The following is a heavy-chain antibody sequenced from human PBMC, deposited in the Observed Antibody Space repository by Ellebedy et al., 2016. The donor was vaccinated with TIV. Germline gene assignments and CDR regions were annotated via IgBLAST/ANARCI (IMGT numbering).Heavy chain of an antibody. CDR1: GFPFSSYS. CDR2: ISRDGGAT. Sequence: GESLKISCAASGFPFSSYSMNWVCQAPGKGLEWLSYISRDGGATYYADSVRGRFTISRDNVKNSMFLQMNSLRDDDTAVYSCARDQHFAFDVWGRGTLVTVSS. CDR3: ARDQHFAFDV. D-gene: IGHD2/OR15-2a*01. J-gene: IGHJ2*01. V-gene: IGHV3-48*02.